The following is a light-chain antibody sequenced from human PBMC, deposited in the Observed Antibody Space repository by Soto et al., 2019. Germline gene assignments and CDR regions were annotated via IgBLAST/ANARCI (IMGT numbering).Light chain of an antibody. CDR1: SSDIGNYNY. CDR2: DVS. J-gene: IGLJ2*01. CDR3: TSYTTSSTLV. Sequence: QSALTQPASVSGSPGQSITISCAGTSSDIGNYNYVSWYQQYPGKAPKLMIYDVSSRPSGVSSRFSGSKSGNTASLTISGLQAEDEADYYCTSYTTSSTLVFGGVTKLTVL. V-gene: IGLV2-14*01.